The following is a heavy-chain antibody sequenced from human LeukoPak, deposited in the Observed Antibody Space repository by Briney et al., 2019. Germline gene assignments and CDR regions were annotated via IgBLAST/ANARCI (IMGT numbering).Heavy chain of an antibody. J-gene: IGHJ4*02. CDR1: GGSISSGGYY. D-gene: IGHD5-24*01. CDR2: IYYSGST. Sequence: PSETLSLTCTVSGGSISSGGYYWSWIRQHPGKGLEWIGHIYYSGSTYYNPSLKSRVTISVDTSKNQFSLKLSSVTAADTAVYYCASMGDGYNYVLAVWGQGTLVTVSS. CDR3: ASMGDGYNYVLAV. V-gene: IGHV4-31*03.